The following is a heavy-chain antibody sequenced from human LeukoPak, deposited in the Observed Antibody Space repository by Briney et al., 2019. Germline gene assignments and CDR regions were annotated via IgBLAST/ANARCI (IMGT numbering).Heavy chain of an antibody. D-gene: IGHD5-24*01. J-gene: IGHJ4*02. CDR1: GYSFFSNYW. Sequence: GESLKISCKAYGYSFFSNYWIAWVRQMPGKGLEWMGILYPGDSDSKYSPSFQGQVTISADRSISTAYLHWSSLKVSDTAMYYCARASRDGFNQNFDFWGQGTLVTVSS. CDR3: ARASRDGFNQNFDF. V-gene: IGHV5-51*01. CDR2: LYPGDSDS.